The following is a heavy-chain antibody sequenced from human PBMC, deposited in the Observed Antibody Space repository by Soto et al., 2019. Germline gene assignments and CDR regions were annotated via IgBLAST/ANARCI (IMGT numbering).Heavy chain of an antibody. Sequence: GGSLRLSCAASGFTLSSYSMNWVRQAPGKGLEWVSSISSSGSYIYYADSVKGRFTISRDNAKNSLYLHMNSLRAEDTAVYYCARASDYIHVLGNFYMHAWGTATTVTASS. CDR1: GFTLSSYS. CDR2: ISSSGSYI. J-gene: IGHJ6*03. D-gene: IGHD4-4*01. CDR3: ARASDYIHVLGNFYMHA. V-gene: IGHV3-21*01.